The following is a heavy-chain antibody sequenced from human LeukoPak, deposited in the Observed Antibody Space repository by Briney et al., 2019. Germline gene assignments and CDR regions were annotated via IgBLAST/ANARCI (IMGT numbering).Heavy chain of an antibody. J-gene: IGHJ3*02. CDR3: AKSNGWELLGHDAFDI. Sequence: GGSLRLSCAASGFTFDDYAMHWVRQAPGKGLEWVSGISWNSGSIGYADSVKGRFTISRDNAKNSLYLQMNSLRAEDMALYYCAKSNGWELLGHDAFDIWGQGTMVTVSS. V-gene: IGHV3-9*03. D-gene: IGHD1-26*01. CDR1: GFTFDDYA. CDR2: ISWNSGSI.